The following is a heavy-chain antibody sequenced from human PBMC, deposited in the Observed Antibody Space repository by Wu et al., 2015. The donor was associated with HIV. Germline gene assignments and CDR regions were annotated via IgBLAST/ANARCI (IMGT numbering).Heavy chain of an antibody. V-gene: IGHV1-69*12. CDR2: VIPFFATT. J-gene: IGHJ3*02. CDR1: GGTFTNYA. Sequence: QVQLVQSGAEVKKPGSSVKVSCKTSGGTFTNYAINWVRQAPGQGLEWLGVVIPFFATTVYAENFQGRVTINADESTTTAYMELSSLRSEDTAVYYCARFDCGGDCYSTPPSWSNAFDIWGQGTMVTVSS. D-gene: IGHD2-21*01. CDR3: ARFDCGGDCYSTPPSWSNAFDI.